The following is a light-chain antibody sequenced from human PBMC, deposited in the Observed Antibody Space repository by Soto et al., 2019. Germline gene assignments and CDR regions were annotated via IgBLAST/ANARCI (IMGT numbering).Light chain of an antibody. CDR3: SSYTSTSTPVV. CDR2: DVS. J-gene: IGLJ2*01. Sequence: QSALTQAASVSGSPGQSITISCTGTSSDVGGYNYVSWYQQHPGKAPKLMIYDVSNRPSGVSNRFSGSKSGNTASLTISGLQAEDEADYYRSSYTSTSTPVVFGGGTKLTVL. CDR1: SSDVGGYNY. V-gene: IGLV2-14*03.